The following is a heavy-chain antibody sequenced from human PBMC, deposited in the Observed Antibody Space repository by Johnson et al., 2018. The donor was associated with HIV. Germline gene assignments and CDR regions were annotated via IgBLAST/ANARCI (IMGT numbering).Heavy chain of an antibody. CDR1: GFTFSDYY. J-gene: IGHJ3*02. Sequence: QVQLVESGGGLVQPGGSLRLSCAASGFTFSDYYMSWIRQAPGKGLEWVSYISSSGSTIYYADSVKGRFTISRDNAKNSLYLQMNSLRAEDTALYYCAKDNMVGANHDAFDIWGQGTMVTVSS. V-gene: IGHV3-11*01. CDR2: ISSSGSTI. D-gene: IGHD1-26*01. CDR3: AKDNMVGANHDAFDI.